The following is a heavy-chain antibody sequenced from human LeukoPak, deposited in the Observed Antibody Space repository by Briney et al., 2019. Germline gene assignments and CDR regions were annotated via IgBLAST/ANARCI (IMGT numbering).Heavy chain of an antibody. CDR2: IYHGGST. J-gene: IGHJ6*03. CDR3: ARAGRKSRGVDIVRKKETGYYYYMDV. Sequence: SETLSLTCTVSGYSISSGYYWGWIRQPPGKGLEWIGSIYHGGSTYYNPSLKSRVTISVDTSKNQFSLKLSSVTAADTAVYYCARAGRKSRGVDIVRKKETGYYYYMDVWGKGTTVTVSS. V-gene: IGHV4-38-2*02. D-gene: IGHD2-15*01. CDR1: GYSISSGYY.